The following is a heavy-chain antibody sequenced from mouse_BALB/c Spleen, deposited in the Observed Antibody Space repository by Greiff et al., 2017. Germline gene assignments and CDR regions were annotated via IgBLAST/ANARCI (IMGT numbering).Heavy chain of an antibody. CDR1: GFNIKDTY. J-gene: IGHJ2*01. D-gene: IGHD2-4*01. CDR2: IDPANGNT. CDR3: ARGDDYDGY. V-gene: IGHV14-3*02. Sequence: EVKLMESGAELVKPGASVKLSCTASGFNIKDTYMHWVKQRPEQGLEWIGRIDPANGNTKYDPKFQGKATITADTSSNTAYLQLSSLTSEDTAVYYCARGDDYDGYWGQGTTLTVSS.